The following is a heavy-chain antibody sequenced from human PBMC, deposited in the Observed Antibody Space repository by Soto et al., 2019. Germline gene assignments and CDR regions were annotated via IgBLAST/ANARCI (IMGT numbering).Heavy chain of an antibody. CDR3: ATAPGRGVTTADR. CDR1: GFTFSNAW. J-gene: IGHJ5*02. Sequence: VQLVESGGGLVKPGGSLRLSCAASGFTFSNAWMSWVRQAPGKGLEWVGRIKSKTDGGTTDYAAPVKGRFTISRDDSKNTLYLQMNSLKTEDTAVYYCATAPGRGVTTADRWGQGTLVTVSS. CDR2: IKSKTDGGTT. V-gene: IGHV3-15*01. D-gene: IGHD4-17*01.